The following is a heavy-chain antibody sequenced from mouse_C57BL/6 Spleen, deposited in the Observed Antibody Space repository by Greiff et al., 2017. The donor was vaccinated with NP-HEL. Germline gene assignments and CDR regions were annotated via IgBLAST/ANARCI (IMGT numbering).Heavy chain of an antibody. CDR3: TGDGYYEGFDY. D-gene: IGHD2-3*01. Sequence: EVKVEESGGGLVQPGGSMKLSCVASGFTFSNYWMNWVRQSPEKGLEWVAQIRLKSDNYATHYAESVKGRFTISRDDSKSSVYLQMNNLRAEDTGIYYCTGDGYYEGFDYWGQSTTLTVSS. CDR1: GFTFSNYW. V-gene: IGHV6-3*01. CDR2: IRLKSDNYAT. J-gene: IGHJ2*01.